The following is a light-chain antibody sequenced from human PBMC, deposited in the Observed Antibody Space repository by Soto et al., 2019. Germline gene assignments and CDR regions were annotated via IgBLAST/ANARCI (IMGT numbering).Light chain of an antibody. Sequence: QSALTQPASVSGSPGQRITISCTGTSSDVGSYNLVSWYQQHPGKAPKLMIYEGSKRPSGVSNRFSGSKSGNTASLTISGLQAEDEADYYCCSYAGSSTYVFGTGTKVTVL. CDR2: EGS. V-gene: IGLV2-23*01. CDR3: CSYAGSSTYV. CDR1: SSDVGSYNL. J-gene: IGLJ1*01.